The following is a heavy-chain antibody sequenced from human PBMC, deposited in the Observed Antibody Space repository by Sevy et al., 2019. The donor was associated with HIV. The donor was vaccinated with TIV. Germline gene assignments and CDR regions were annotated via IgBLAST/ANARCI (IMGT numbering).Heavy chain of an antibody. CDR1: GYTFTSYG. D-gene: IGHD6-13*01. CDR3: AGDMGSSWSGLLFKH. Sequence: ASVKVSCKASGYTFTSYGISWVRQAPGQGLEWMGWISAYNGNTNYAQKLQGRVTMTTDTSTSTAYMELRSLRSDETAVYYCAGDMGSSWSGLLFKHWGKGTLVTVSS. CDR2: ISAYNGNT. V-gene: IGHV1-18*01. J-gene: IGHJ1*01.